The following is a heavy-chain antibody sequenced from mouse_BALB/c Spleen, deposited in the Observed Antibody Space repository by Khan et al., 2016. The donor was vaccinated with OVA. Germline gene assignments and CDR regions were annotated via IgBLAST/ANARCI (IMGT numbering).Heavy chain of an antibody. Sequence: VQLQESGPEVVRPAVSVKISCKGSGDTFSDYAMHWVKQSHAKSLEWIGVISTYNGNTSYNQKFKGKATMTVDKSSSTANVELTRLASEDSAIYYSARGDFLLRLRGMDYWGQGTSVTVSS. CDR3: ARGDFLLRLRGMDY. J-gene: IGHJ4*01. CDR1: GDTFSDYA. CDR2: ISTYNGNT. D-gene: IGHD1-1*01. V-gene: IGHV1S137*01.